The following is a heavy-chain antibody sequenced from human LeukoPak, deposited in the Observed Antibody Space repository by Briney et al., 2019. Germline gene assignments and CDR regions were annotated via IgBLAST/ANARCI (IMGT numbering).Heavy chain of an antibody. CDR3: ARRGYSSSWYYFDY. CDR1: GGSISNYY. D-gene: IGHD6-13*01. Sequence: SETLSLTFTVSGGSISNYYWSWIRQPPCKGLEAIADIYYSGSTNYNPSLKSQVTISVDTSKNQFSLKLSSVTAADTAVYYCARRGYSSSWYYFDYWGQGTLVTVSS. V-gene: IGHV4-59*08. J-gene: IGHJ4*02. CDR2: IYYSGST.